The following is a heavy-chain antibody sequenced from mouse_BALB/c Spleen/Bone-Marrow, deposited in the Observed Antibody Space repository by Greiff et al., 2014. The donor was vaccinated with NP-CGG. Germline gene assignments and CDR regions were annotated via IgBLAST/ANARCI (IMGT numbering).Heavy chain of an antibody. CDR3: NARGDYDFDYFDY. Sequence: VQLQQSGAEPVRSGDSVKLSCTASGFNIKDYYMHWVKQRPEQGLEWMGWIDPENGDTEYAPKFQGKATMTADTSSNTAYLQLSSLTSEDTAVYYCNARGDYDFDYFDYWGQGTTLTVSS. V-gene: IGHV14-4*02. CDR2: IDPENGDT. D-gene: IGHD2-4*01. CDR1: GFNIKDYY. J-gene: IGHJ2*01.